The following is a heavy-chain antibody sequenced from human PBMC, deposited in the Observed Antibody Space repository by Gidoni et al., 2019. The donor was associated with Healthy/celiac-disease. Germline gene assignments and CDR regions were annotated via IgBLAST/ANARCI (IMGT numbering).Heavy chain of an antibody. CDR1: GGTFRRYA. V-gene: IGHV1-69*01. CDR3: ARGYYYDSSGYYYGEFDY. J-gene: IGHJ4*02. D-gene: IGHD3-22*01. CDR2: SIPIFGTA. Sequence: QVQLVQSGAEVKKPGSSVKVSCTASGGTFRRYAISWVRQAPGQGLEWMGGSIPIFGTANYAQKFQGRVTITADESTSTAYMELSSLRSEDTAVYYCARGYYYDSSGYYYGEFDYWGQGTLVTVSS.